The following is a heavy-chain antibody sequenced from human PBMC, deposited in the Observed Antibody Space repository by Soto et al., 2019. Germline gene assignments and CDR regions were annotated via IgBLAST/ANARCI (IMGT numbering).Heavy chain of an antibody. V-gene: IGHV3-30*18. CDR3: VKEMGDYYDSSGSWFDP. J-gene: IGHJ5*02. CDR1: GFTFSSYG. Sequence: GGSLRLSCAASGFTFSSYGMHWVRQAPGKGLEWVAVISYDGSNKYYADSVKGRFTISRDNPRNTLFLQMNSLRAEDTALYFCVKEMGDYYDSSGSWFDPWGQGTLVTVSS. D-gene: IGHD3-22*01. CDR2: ISYDGSNK.